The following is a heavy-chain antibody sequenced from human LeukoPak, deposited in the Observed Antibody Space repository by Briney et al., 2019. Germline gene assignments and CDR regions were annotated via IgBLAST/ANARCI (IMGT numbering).Heavy chain of an antibody. CDR1: GFTFSSNA. Sequence: HPWGSLLPCCSASGFTFSSNAMHWVRQAPGKGLEYVSGINTNGGGTYYADSVKGRFTISRDNSKNTLYLQMSSLRAEDTAVYYCVRDRIQLWSTNSDYWGQGTLVTVSS. V-gene: IGHV3-64D*09. CDR3: VRDRIQLWSTNSDY. CDR2: INTNGGGT. D-gene: IGHD5-18*01. J-gene: IGHJ4*02.